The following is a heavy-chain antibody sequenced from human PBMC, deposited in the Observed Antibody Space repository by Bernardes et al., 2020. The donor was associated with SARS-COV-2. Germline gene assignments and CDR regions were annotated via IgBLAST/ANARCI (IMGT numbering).Heavy chain of an antibody. J-gene: IGHJ6*02. CDR1: GGSISNNGYY. Sequence: SETLTLTCTVSGGSISNNGYYWGWLPQPNGKDLEWIGSFYSSGNTYYNPSLQSRLSKSIDTSRNQFSLRLSSVTAADTAVYYCAGSSCGADCYIGGLRSWDYGMDVWGQGTTVTVSS. V-gene: IGHV4-39*01. CDR2: FYSSGNT. D-gene: IGHD2-21*02. CDR3: AGSSCGADCYIGGLRSWDYGMDV.